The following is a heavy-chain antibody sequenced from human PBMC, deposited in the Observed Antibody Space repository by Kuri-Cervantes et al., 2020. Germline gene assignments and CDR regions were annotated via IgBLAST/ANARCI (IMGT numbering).Heavy chain of an antibody. Sequence: GGSLRLSCAASGFTFSDYYMSWIRQAPAQGLEWVSSISSSGSNIYYADSVRGRFTISRDNAKNSLYLQMNSLRAEDTAVYYCARDLVSGTVDYWGQGTLVTVSS. CDR1: GFTFSDYY. D-gene: IGHD6-19*01. CDR3: ARDLVSGTVDY. CDR2: ISSSGSNI. V-gene: IGHV3-11*04. J-gene: IGHJ4*02.